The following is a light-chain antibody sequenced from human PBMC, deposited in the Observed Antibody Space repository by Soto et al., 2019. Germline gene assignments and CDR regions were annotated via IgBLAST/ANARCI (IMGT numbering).Light chain of an antibody. J-gene: IGKJ1*01. CDR3: QQYNNWWT. V-gene: IGKV3-15*01. CDR1: QSVITS. Sequence: EIVMTQSRATLSVSPGERATRACRASQSVITSLAWYQQKPGQAPRLLISGASNRATGVPARISGSGSETEFTLTNSSLQSEDFAVYYCQQYNNWWTFGQGTKVEIK. CDR2: GAS.